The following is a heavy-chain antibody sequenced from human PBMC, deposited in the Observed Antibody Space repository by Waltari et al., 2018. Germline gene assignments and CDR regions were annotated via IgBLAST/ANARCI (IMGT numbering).Heavy chain of an antibody. CDR1: GFTFDGYA. Sequence: EVQLVESGGGVVQPGGSLRLSCAASGFTFDGYAIPWFLQAPGQVLGWVFRISGDGSSTYYADSGKGRFTISRDNSKNSLYLQMNSLRTEDTALYYCAKDLGPDGYNSHSDYWGQGTLVTVSS. CDR3: AKDLGPDGYNSHSDY. V-gene: IGHV3-43*02. J-gene: IGHJ4*02. D-gene: IGHD5-12*01. CDR2: ISGDGSST.